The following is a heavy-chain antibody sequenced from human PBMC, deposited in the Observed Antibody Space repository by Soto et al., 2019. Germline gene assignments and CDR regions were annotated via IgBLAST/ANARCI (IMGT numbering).Heavy chain of an antibody. CDR1: GGSISSGGYS. CDR3: ARVPDR. V-gene: IGHV4-30-2*01. J-gene: IGHJ5*02. Sequence: QLQLQESGSGLVKPSQTLSLTCAVSGGSISSGGYSWSWIRQPPGKGLEWIGYIYPSGSTYYNPAPKSRVTLSVDRSKHQFSLTLSSVTAAATAVYYCARVPDRWGQGTLVTVSS. CDR2: IYPSGST. D-gene: IGHD2-2*01.